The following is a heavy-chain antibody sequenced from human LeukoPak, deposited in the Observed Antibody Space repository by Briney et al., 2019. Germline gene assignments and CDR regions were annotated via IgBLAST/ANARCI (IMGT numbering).Heavy chain of an antibody. Sequence: SGGSLRLSCAASGSTFSAYGMHWVRQAPGKGLEWVAVIYSDGSTKYYADSVKGRFTISRDNSENTLYLQMNSLRAEDTAVYYCATGPQSAAAGIFDYWGQGTLVTVSS. CDR3: ATGPQSAAAGIFDY. V-gene: IGHV3-33*01. D-gene: IGHD6-13*01. CDR1: GSTFSAYG. CDR2: IYSDGSTK. J-gene: IGHJ4*02.